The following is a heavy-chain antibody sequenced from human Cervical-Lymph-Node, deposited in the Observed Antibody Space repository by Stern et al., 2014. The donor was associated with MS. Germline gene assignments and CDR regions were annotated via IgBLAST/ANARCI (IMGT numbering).Heavy chain of an antibody. CDR2: IAWHGGNT. CDR3: ARGYYPDTSSYLDY. J-gene: IGHJ4*02. V-gene: IGHV3-20*04. CDR1: GFTFDDYD. D-gene: IGHD3-16*01. Sequence: EVQLVESGGDVVRPGGSLRLSCAVSGFTFDDYDMTWVRQAPGKGLEWVSGIAWHGGNTGYADSVKGRFTILRDDAKNSLYLQMSSLRAEDTALYYCARGYYPDTSSYLDYWGQGTLVTVSS.